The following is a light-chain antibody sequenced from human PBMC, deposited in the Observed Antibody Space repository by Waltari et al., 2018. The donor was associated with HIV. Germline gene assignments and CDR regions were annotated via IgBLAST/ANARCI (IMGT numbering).Light chain of an antibody. CDR1: QSVSNK. Sequence: EIVMTQSPATLSVSPGERVTLSCRASQSVSNKLAWYQQKPGQAPRLLIYGASTRATGVPARFSGSGSGTECPLTISSLQSEDVAVYYCQQYHQWPPRLPFGPGTKVEIK. J-gene: IGKJ3*01. CDR3: QQYHQWPPRLP. CDR2: GAS. V-gene: IGKV3-15*01.